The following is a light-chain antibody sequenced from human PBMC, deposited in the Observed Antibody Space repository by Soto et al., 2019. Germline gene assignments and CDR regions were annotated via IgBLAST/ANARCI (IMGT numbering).Light chain of an antibody. Sequence: EIVLTQSPGTLSLSPGERATFSCRASQSVSSNYLAWYQQKPGQAPRLLIYGVSTRATGIADRFSGSGSGTDFTLTISRLEPEDFATYYCQQSYSFPRTFGQGTKVDIK. V-gene: IGKV3-20*01. CDR2: GVS. CDR3: QQSYSFPRT. J-gene: IGKJ1*01. CDR1: QSVSSNY.